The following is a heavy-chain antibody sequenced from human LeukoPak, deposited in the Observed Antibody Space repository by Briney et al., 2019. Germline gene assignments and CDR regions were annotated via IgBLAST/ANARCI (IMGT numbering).Heavy chain of an antibody. D-gene: IGHD3-10*01. V-gene: IGHV4-4*09. CDR2: IYTSGST. CDR1: GGSISSYY. Sequence: PSETLSLTCTVSGGSISSYYWSWIRQPPGKGLEWIGYIYTSGSTNYNPSLKSRVTISVDTSKNQFSLKLSSVTAADTAVYYCARLTSTDYYGNFDYWGQGTLVTVYS. J-gene: IGHJ4*02. CDR3: ARLTSTDYYGNFDY.